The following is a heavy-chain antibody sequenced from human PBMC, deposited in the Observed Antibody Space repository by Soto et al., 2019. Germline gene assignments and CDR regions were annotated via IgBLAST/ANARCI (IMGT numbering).Heavy chain of an antibody. CDR1: GGSISSYY. D-gene: IGHD1-1*01. V-gene: IGHV4-59*01. CDR2: IYYSGST. Sequence: SETLSLTCTVSGGSISSYYWGWIRQPPGRGLEWIGYIYYSGSTNYNPSLKSRVTISVDTSKNQFSLKLSSVTAADTAVYYCARDKPRTGTAIYYYYYMDVWGKGTTVTVSS. CDR3: ARDKPRTGTAIYYYYYMDV. J-gene: IGHJ6*03.